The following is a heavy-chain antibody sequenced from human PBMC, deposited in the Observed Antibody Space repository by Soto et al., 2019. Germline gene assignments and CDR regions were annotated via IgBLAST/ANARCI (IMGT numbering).Heavy chain of an antibody. D-gene: IGHD3-22*01. CDR3: ARGSYYYDSSRYYYVGDFDY. V-gene: IGHV4-4*02. CDR2: IYHSGST. Sequence: SETLSLTCAVSGGSISSSNWWSWVRQPPGKGLDWIGEIYHSGSTNYNPSLKSRVTISVDKSKNQFSLKLSSVTAADTAVYYCARGSYYYDSSRYYYVGDFDYWGQGTLVTVSS. CDR1: GGSISSSNW. J-gene: IGHJ4*02.